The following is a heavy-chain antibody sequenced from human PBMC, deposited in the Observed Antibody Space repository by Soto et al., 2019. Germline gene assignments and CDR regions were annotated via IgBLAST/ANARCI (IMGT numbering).Heavy chain of an antibody. V-gene: IGHV4-31*03. D-gene: IGHD3-3*01. CDR3: ASVQALYYDFWSGYRPYGMDV. J-gene: IGHJ6*02. CDR1: GGSISSGGYY. Sequence: SETLSLTCTVSGGSISSGGYYWSWIRQHPGKGLEWIGYIYYSGSTYYNPSLKSRVTISVDTSKNQFSLKLSSVTAADTAVYYFASVQALYYDFWSGYRPYGMDVWGQGTTVTVSS. CDR2: IYYSGST.